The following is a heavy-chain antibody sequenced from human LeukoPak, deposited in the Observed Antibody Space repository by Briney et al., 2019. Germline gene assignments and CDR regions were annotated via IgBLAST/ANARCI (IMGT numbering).Heavy chain of an antibody. Sequence: SETLSLTCAVYGGSFSDYYWSWIRQPPGKGLEWIGEVNHSGSTNYNPSLKSRVTISVDTSKNQFSLKLSSVTAADTAVYYCARGLRRRSMIVVPRRAHWFDPWGQGTLVTVSS. CDR3: ARGLRRRSMIVVPRRAHWFDP. CDR1: GGSFSDYY. V-gene: IGHV4-34*01. D-gene: IGHD3-22*01. CDR2: VNHSGST. J-gene: IGHJ5*02.